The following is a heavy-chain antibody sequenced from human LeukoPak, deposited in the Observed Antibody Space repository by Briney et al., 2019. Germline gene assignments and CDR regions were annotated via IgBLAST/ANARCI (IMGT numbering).Heavy chain of an antibody. CDR2: INPNSGGT. CDR3: ARGSPQSQLLSNTFDY. V-gene: IGHV1-2*02. J-gene: IGHJ4*02. Sequence: GASVKVSCKASGYTFTSYDINWVRQAPGQGLEWMGWINPNSGGTNYAQKFQGRVSMTSDTSISTAYIELSSLRSDGTAVYYCARGSPQSQLLSNTFDYWGQGTLVTVSS. D-gene: IGHD2-2*01. CDR1: GYTFTSYD.